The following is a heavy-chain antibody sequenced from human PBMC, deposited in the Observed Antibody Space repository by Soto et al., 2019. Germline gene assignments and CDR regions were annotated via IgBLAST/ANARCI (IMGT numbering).Heavy chain of an antibody. J-gene: IGHJ4*02. V-gene: IGHV4-61*01. CDR1: GGSVSIGSYY. D-gene: IGHD3-9*01. CDR2: IYYSGST. Sequence: SETLSLTCTFSGGSVSIGSYYWSWIRQPPGKGLEWIGYIYYSGSTNYNPSLKSRVTISVDTSKNQFSLKLSSVTAADTAVYYCARVCKSDWYFDYWGQGTLVTVSS. CDR3: ARVCKSDWYFDY.